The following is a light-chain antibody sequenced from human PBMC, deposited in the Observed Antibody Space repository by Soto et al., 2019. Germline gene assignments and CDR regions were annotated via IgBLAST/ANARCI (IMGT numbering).Light chain of an antibody. Sequence: DIGMTQSPATLSVSQGERVTLSCRASQSISSYLNWYQQKPGKAPKLLIYTASSLQSGVPSRFSGSGSGTDFTLTISSLQPEDFATYYCQQSYSNPSTFGQGTRLEIK. CDR3: QQSYSNPST. CDR2: TAS. J-gene: IGKJ5*01. CDR1: QSISSY. V-gene: IGKV1-39*01.